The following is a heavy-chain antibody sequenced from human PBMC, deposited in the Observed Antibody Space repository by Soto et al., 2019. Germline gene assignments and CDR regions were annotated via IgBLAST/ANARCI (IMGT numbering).Heavy chain of an antibody. CDR3: AKVGRIAAAGTWFDP. D-gene: IGHD6-13*01. V-gene: IGHV4-59*12. Sequence: NPSETLSLTCTVSAGFISGSYWSLIRQPPGRELELVADMHRSGSASYNPSLEGRVIISLDTSKNQFSLKVNSVNTADTAVYYCAKVGRIAAAGTWFDPWAQGTLVPVSS. CDR2: MHRSGSA. J-gene: IGHJ5*02. CDR1: AGFISGSY.